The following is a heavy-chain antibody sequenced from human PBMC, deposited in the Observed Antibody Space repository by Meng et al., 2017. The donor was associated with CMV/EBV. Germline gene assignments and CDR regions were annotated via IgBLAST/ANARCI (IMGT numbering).Heavy chain of an antibody. V-gene: IGHV1-69*12. CDR3: ARDYSGIAARPGFNP. Sequence: QGQLVEYVVEVKKPGSSVNVSCKASGGTFSSYAISWVRQAPGQGLEWMGGIIPIFGTANYAQKFQGRVTITADESTSTAYMELSSLRSEDTAVYYCARDYSGIAARPGFNPWGQGTLVTVSS. CDR2: IIPIFGTA. CDR1: GGTFSSYA. J-gene: IGHJ5*02. D-gene: IGHD6-6*01.